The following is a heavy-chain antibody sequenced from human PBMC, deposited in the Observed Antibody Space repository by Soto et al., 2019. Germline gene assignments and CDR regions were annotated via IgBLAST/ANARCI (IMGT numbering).Heavy chain of an antibody. CDR2: IYYSGST. CDR3: ARVRYSSSLFDP. Sequence: QVQLQESGPGLVKPSQTLSLTCTVSGCSISSGGYYWSWIRQHPGKGLEWMGYIYYSGSTYYNPSLKSRVTISVDTSKTQFSLKLSSVTDADTAVYYCARVRYSSSLFDPWGQGTLVTVSS. V-gene: IGHV4-31*03. J-gene: IGHJ5*02. CDR1: GCSISSGGYY. D-gene: IGHD6-6*01.